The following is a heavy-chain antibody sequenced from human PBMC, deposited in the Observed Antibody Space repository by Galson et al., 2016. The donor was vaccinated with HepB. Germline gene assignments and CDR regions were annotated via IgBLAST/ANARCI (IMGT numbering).Heavy chain of an antibody. CDR3: ARTGSFDRVLIDAFDI. D-gene: IGHD3-9*01. CDR2: VYYYGTT. Sequence: SETLSPTCTVSGASFTSYYWSWIRQSPGKGLEWIGHVYYYGTTDYNPPLKSRVPLPIDMPQNRCLLNLTSVTAADKAVNYFARTGSFDRVLIDAFDIWGQGTMVTVSS. CDR1: GASFTSYY. V-gene: IGHV4-59*01. J-gene: IGHJ3*02.